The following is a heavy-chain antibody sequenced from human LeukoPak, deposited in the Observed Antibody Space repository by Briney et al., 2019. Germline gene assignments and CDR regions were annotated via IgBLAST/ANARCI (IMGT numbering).Heavy chain of an antibody. Sequence: SETLSLTCTVSGYSISSGYYWGWIRPPPGKGLEWIGSIYHSGSTYYNPSLKSRVTISVGTSKNQFSLKLSSVTAADTAVYYCARSTVTTSFRAFDIWGQGTMVTVSS. CDR1: GYSISSGYY. J-gene: IGHJ3*02. D-gene: IGHD4-17*01. CDR2: IYHSGST. CDR3: ARSTVTTSFRAFDI. V-gene: IGHV4-38-2*02.